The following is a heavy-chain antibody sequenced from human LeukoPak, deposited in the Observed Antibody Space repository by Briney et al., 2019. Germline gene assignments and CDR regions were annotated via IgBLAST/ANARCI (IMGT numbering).Heavy chain of an antibody. CDR1: GGSISGYY. V-gene: IGHV4-4*09. D-gene: IGHD2-2*01. CDR3: ARGHGDCSSTSCSYYMDV. Sequence: SETLSLTCTVSGGSISGYYWSWIRQPPGKGLEWIGYIYTSGSTNYNPSLKSRVTISVDTSKNQFSLKLSSVTAADTAVYYCARGHGDCSSTSCSYYMDVWGKGTTVTVSS. CDR2: IYTSGST. J-gene: IGHJ6*03.